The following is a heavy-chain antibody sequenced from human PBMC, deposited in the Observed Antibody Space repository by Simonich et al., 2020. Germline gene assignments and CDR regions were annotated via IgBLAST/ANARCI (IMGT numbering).Heavy chain of an antibody. Sequence: EVQLVESGGGLVQPGGSLRLSCAAAGFTFSRYWMSWVRQARGKGLGGGYKKKKDGREKCYVDSVKRRFTISRDNAKNSLDLQMYSLRAEDTAVYYCAREYSSSSDPYWYFDLWGRGTLVTVSS. J-gene: IGHJ2*01. CDR2: KKKDGREK. CDR3: AREYSSSSDPYWYFDL. D-gene: IGHD6-6*01. V-gene: IGHV3-7*01. CDR1: GFTFSRYW.